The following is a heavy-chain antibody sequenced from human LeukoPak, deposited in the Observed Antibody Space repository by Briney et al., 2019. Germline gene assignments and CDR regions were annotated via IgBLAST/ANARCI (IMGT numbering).Heavy chain of an antibody. V-gene: IGHV3-30-3*01. J-gene: IGHJ3*02. CDR2: ISYDGSNK. CDR3: ARVDTAVVTSDM. D-gene: IGHD5-18*01. Sequence: GGSLRLSCAASGFTFSSYAMHWVRQAPGKGLEWVAVISYDGSNKYYADSVKGRFTISRDNSKNTLYLQMNSLRAEDTAVYYCARVDTAVVTSDMWGQGTMVTVSS. CDR1: GFTFSSYA.